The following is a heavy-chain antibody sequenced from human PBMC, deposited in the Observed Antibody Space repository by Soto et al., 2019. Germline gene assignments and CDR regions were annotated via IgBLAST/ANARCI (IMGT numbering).Heavy chain of an antibody. J-gene: IGHJ4*02. Sequence: QVQLVQSGAEVKKPGSSVRVSCKTSGDSFSKYTVNWVRQAPRQGLEWMGGFIPRFGTTNFAPTLQGRVTITAGQSMNNVYLELSSLRSEDTALYDCARGRGLYIGGRSQLDSWGQGTLVTVSS. CDR1: GDSFSKYT. CDR2: FIPRFGTT. CDR3: ARGRGLYIGGRSQLDS. V-gene: IGHV1-69*19. D-gene: IGHD2-8*01.